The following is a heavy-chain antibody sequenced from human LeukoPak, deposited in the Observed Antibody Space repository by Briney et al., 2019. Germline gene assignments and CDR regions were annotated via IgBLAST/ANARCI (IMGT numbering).Heavy chain of an antibody. CDR2: ITASGGST. CDR3: ARPGLPYYFDY. Sequence: GGSLRLSCASSGFTFNNYAMTWVRQAPGKGLEWVSSITASGGSTYCADSVKGRFTISRDNAKNSLYLQMNSLRAEDTAVYYCARPGLPYYFDYWGQGTLVTVSS. D-gene: IGHD2-21*02. J-gene: IGHJ4*02. CDR1: GFTFNNYA. V-gene: IGHV3-23*01.